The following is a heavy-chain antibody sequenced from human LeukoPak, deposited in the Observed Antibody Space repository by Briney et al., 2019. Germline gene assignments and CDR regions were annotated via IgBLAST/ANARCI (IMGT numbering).Heavy chain of an antibody. CDR1: GFTVSSNY. J-gene: IGHJ4*02. D-gene: IGHD5-18*01. Sequence: GGSLRLSCAASGFTVSSNYMSWVRQAPGKGLEWVSVIYSDGRIHYADSVKGRFTISRDDSKNTLYLQMNSLRAEDTAVYYFARESGYSYGLAGFFDYXXQGXLXTVS. CDR3: ARESGYSYGLAGFFDY. V-gene: IGHV3-53*01. CDR2: IYSDGRI.